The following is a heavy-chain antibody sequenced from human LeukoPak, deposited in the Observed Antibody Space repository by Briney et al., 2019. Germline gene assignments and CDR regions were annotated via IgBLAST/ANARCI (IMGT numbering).Heavy chain of an antibody. CDR2: IYYSGST. V-gene: IGHV4-31*03. D-gene: IGHD5-24*01. Sequence: PSDTLSLTCTVSGGSISSGGYYWSWIRPHTGKGLEWIGYIYYSGSTYYNPSLKSRVTISVDTSKNQFSLKLSSVTAADTAVYYCARRDGYITYYFDYWGQGTLVTVSS. J-gene: IGHJ4*02. CDR1: GGSISSGGYY. CDR3: ARRDGYITYYFDY.